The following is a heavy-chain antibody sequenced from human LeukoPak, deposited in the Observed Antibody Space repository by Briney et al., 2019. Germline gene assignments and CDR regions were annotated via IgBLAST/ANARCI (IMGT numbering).Heavy chain of an antibody. D-gene: IGHD5-24*01. Sequence: SETLSLTCAVYGGSFSGYYWNWIRQPPGKGLEWIGEINHGESTNYNPSLKSRVTISVDKSKNQFSLKMSSVTAADTAVYYCARTGDGYNYYNYYYMDVWGKGTTVTVTS. CDR3: ARTGDGYNYYNYYYMDV. J-gene: IGHJ6*03. V-gene: IGHV4-34*01. CDR2: INHGEST. CDR1: GGSFSGYY.